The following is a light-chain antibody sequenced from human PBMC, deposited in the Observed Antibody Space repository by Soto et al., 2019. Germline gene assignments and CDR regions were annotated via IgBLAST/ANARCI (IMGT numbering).Light chain of an antibody. CDR2: DVN. V-gene: IGLV2-8*01. Sequence: QSALTQPPSASGCPGQSVTICRTGASSDVGRYNFVSWYQHHPGKAPKLLIYDVNKRPSGVPDRFSGSKSGNTASLTVSGLQAEDEAEYYCDSYAGSNNHVFGTGTKVTVL. CDR1: SSDVGRYNF. J-gene: IGLJ1*01. CDR3: DSYAGSNNHV.